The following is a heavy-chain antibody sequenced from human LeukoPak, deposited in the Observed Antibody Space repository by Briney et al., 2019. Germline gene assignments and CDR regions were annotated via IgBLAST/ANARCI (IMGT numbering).Heavy chain of an antibody. CDR1: GFTFSSYS. CDR2: ISSSSSYI. D-gene: IGHD6-13*01. Sequence: RSGGSLRLSCAASGFTFSSYSMNWVRQAPGKGLEWVSSISSSSSYIYYADSVKGRFTISRDNAKNSLYLQMNSLRAEDTAVYYCASHTPYSSWYYYNTPPGFWSVESGYWGQGTLVTVSS. CDR3: ASHTPYSSWYYYNTPPGFWSVESGY. J-gene: IGHJ4*02. V-gene: IGHV3-21*01.